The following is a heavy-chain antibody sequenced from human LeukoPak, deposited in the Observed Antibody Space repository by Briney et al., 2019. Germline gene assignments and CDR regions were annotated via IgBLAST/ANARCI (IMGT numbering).Heavy chain of an antibody. CDR2: VFDSGRT. CDR3: TTIKRGNIFGYFDF. Sequence: SETLSLTCTVSGGSMTTHHWNWIRQTPGKGLEWIGYVFDSGRTKENPSLKSRVTLSADTSKNQLSLRLSSVTAADTAVYYCTTIKRGNIFGYFDFWGQGILVTVSS. D-gene: IGHD5-18*01. V-gene: IGHV4-59*11. CDR1: GGSMTTHH. J-gene: IGHJ4*02.